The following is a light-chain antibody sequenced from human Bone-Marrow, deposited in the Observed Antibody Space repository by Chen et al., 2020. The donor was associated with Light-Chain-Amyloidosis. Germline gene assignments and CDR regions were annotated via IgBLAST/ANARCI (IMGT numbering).Light chain of an antibody. CDR1: SSDVGGDNH. CDR2: EVT. CDR3: SSYTITNTLV. Sequence: QSAPNQPAPVFGSPGQSHTITCPGTSSDVGGDNHFSWYQQHPDKAPKLRIYEVTNRPSWVHDRFSGSKSDNTASLTISGLQTEDEADYFCSSYTITNTLVFGSGTRVTVL. V-gene: IGLV2-14*01. J-gene: IGLJ1*01.